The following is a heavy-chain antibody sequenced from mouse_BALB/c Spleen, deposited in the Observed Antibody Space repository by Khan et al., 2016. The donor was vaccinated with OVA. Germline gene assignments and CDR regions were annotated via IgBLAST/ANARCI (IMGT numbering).Heavy chain of an antibody. D-gene: IGHD2-12*01. V-gene: IGHV1S81*02. CDR2: INPSNGGS. CDR1: GYTFTSYY. J-gene: IGHJ3*01. Sequence: VQLQESGAELVKPGASVKLSCKASGYTFTSYYIYWVKQRPGQGLEWIGEINPSNGGSNFNEKFKNKATLTVDKSSSTTYMQLSTLTSEDSAVYYCTRGGYSWFAYWGQGTLVTVSA. CDR3: TRGGYSWFAY.